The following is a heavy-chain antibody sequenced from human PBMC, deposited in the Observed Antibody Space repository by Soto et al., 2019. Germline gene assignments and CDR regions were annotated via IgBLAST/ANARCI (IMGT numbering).Heavy chain of an antibody. CDR3: ARDQAHAVAGSGWFDP. Sequence: SETLSLTCTVSGGSISSGGYYWSWIRQHPGKGLEWIGYIYYSGSTYYNPSLKSRVTISVDTSKNQFSLKLSSVTAADTAVYYCARDQAHAVAGSGWFDPWGQGTLVTVSS. CDR2: IYYSGST. V-gene: IGHV4-31*03. D-gene: IGHD6-19*01. CDR1: GGSISSGGYY. J-gene: IGHJ5*02.